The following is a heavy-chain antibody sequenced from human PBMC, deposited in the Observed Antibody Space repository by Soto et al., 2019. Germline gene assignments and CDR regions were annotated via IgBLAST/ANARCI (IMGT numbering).Heavy chain of an antibody. CDR3: ARAVADTIDY. D-gene: IGHD6-19*01. CDR2: IYYSGST. V-gene: IGHV4-59*08. Sequence: SETLSLTCTVSGGSISSYYWSWIRQPPGKGLEWIGYIYYSGSTYYNPSLKSRVTISVDSSKNQFSLKLSSVTAADTAVYYCARAVADTIDYWGQGTLVTVSS. J-gene: IGHJ4*02. CDR1: GGSISSYY.